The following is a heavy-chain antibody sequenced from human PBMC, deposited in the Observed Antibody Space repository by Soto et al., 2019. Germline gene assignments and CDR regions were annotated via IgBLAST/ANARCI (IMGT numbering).Heavy chain of an antibody. CDR2: IWYNGRNK. D-gene: IGHD2-8*01. CDR1: GFTFSSYG. J-gene: IGHJ6*03. V-gene: IGHV3-33*01. CDR3: ARSPGVKASYYYMDV. Sequence: QVHLVESGGGVVQPGTSLRLSCEASGFTFSSYGMHWVRQAPGRGLEWVAVIWYNGRNKNCADSGKGRFTISRDNYKNTLYLQMNNLRAEDTAVYFCARSPGVKASYYYMDVWGKGTTVTVSS.